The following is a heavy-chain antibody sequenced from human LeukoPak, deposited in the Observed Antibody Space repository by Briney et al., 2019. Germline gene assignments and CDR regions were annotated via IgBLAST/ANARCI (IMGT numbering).Heavy chain of an antibody. CDR2: INHRGST. D-gene: IGHD3-10*01. Sequence: SETLSLTCVVHGGSFSGYHWSWIRQSPGKGLEWIGEINHRGSTNYNPSLKRRVTMSLDTSKNQFSLKLSSVTAADTAVYYCAKSLYGSGSYYNWFDPWGQGTLVTVSS. J-gene: IGHJ5*02. V-gene: IGHV4-34*01. CDR3: AKSLYGSGSYYNWFDP. CDR1: GGSFSGYH.